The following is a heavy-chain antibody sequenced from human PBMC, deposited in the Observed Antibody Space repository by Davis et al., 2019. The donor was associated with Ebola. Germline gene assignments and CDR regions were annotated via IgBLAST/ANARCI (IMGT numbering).Heavy chain of an antibody. Sequence: SETLSLTCAAYGGSFSGYYWSWIRQPPGKGLEWIGEINHSGSTNYNPSLKSRVTISVDTSKNQFSLKLSSVTAADTAVYYCASLPWSSSWVYWGQGTLVTVSS. CDR3: ASLPWSSSWVY. CDR1: GGSFSGYY. J-gene: IGHJ4*02. V-gene: IGHV4-34*01. D-gene: IGHD6-13*01. CDR2: INHSGST.